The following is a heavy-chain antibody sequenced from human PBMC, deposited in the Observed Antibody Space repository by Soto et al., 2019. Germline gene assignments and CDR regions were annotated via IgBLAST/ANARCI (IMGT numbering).Heavy chain of an antibody. Sequence: QVQLVQSGAEVKKPGASVKVSCKASGYSFTNFGFSWVRQAPGQGLEWMGWISTYTGNTNYAQNLQGRVTMTTDTSTSTAYMELMSLRSDDTAVYFCARNHRGNDSYYGMDVWGQGTTVTVSS. CDR3: ARNHRGNDSYYGMDV. CDR1: GYSFTNFG. D-gene: IGHD1-1*01. V-gene: IGHV1-18*01. J-gene: IGHJ6*02. CDR2: ISTYTGNT.